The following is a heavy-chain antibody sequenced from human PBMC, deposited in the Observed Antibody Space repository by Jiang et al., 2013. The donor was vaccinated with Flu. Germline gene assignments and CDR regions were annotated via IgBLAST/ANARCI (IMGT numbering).Heavy chain of an antibody. CDR2: IIPVFGSA. Sequence: GAEVKKPGSSVKVSCKASGGTFSSFGFSWVRQAPGQGLEWMGGIIPVFGSANYAQKFQGRVTISADEFTTTVYMELSSLRSEDTAVYYCASSPCSGGNCYSVTLKYYYYDMDVWGQGTTVTVSS. J-gene: IGHJ6*02. D-gene: IGHD2-15*01. V-gene: IGHV1-69*01. CDR1: GGTFSSFG. CDR3: ASSPCSGGNCYSVTLKYYYYDMDV.